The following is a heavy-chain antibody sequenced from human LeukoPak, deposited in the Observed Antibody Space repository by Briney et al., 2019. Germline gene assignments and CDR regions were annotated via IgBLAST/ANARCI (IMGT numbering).Heavy chain of an antibody. J-gene: IGHJ5*01. V-gene: IGHV1-2*02. Sequence: ASVKVSCKASGYTFTGYYMHWLRQAPGQGLEWMGWINPNSVGTNYAQKFQGRFTMTRDTSISTAYMELSRLRSDDTAGYYCARDRHYYDSSGPGGSWGQGTLVTVSS. D-gene: IGHD3-22*01. CDR3: ARDRHYYDSSGPGGS. CDR1: GYTFTGYY. CDR2: INPNSVGT.